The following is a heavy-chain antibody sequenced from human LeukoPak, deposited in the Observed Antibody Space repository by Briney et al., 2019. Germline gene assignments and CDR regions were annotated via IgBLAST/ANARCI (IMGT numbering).Heavy chain of an antibody. V-gene: IGHV3-23*01. CDR3: AKDHCSSSSCSHHFDY. D-gene: IGHD2-2*01. Sequence: PGGSLRLSCAASGFTFSPYAMTWVRQAPGKGLEWVSGISGRGGSTYYADSVKGRFTICRDNSKNTLYLQMNSLRAEDTAVYYCAKDHCSSSSCSHHFDYWGQGTLVTVSS. CDR1: GFTFSPYA. CDR2: ISGRGGST. J-gene: IGHJ4*02.